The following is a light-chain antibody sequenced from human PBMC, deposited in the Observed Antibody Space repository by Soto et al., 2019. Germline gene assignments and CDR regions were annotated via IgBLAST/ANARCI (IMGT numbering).Light chain of an antibody. Sequence: SHMAHSASSLSASLGEIVTITCRASQGIRNDLGWYQQKPGKAPKLLIYAPSSLQSGVPSRFRGSGSGTDFTLTISSLQPEAFATYYCLQDYNYPRTFGQGTKVDNK. V-gene: IGKV1-6*01. J-gene: IGKJ1*01. CDR2: APS. CDR3: LQDYNYPRT. CDR1: QGIRND.